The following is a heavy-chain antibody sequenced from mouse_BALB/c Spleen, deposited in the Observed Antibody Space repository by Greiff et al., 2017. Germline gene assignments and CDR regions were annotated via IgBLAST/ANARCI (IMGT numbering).Heavy chain of an antibody. CDR2: IRNKANGYTT. Sequence: EVKLVESGGGLVQPGGSLRLSCATSGFTFTDYYMSWVRQPPGKALEWLGFIRNKANGYTTEYSASVKGRFTISRDNSQSILYLQMNTLRAEDSATYYCASYYDGLDYGGQGTTRTVSA. CDR3: ASYYDGLDY. V-gene: IGHV7-3*02. D-gene: IGHD1-1*01. J-gene: IGHJ2*01. CDR1: GFTFTDYY.